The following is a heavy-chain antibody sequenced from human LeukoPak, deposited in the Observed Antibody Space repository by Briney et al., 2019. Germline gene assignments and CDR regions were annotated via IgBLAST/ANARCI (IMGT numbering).Heavy chain of an antibody. D-gene: IGHD4-17*01. J-gene: IGHJ4*02. CDR2: ISGSGGST. CDR3: AKFSGGDYGDYEALDY. CDR1: GFTFSSYA. Sequence: GGSLRLSCAASGFTFSSYAMSWVRQAPGKGLDWVSAISGSGGSTYYADSVKGRFTISRDNSKNTLYLQMNSLRAEDTAVYYCAKFSGGDYGDYEALDYWGQGTLVTVSS. V-gene: IGHV3-23*01.